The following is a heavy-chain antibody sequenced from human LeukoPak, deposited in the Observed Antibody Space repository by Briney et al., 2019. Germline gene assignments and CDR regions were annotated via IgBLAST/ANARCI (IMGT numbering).Heavy chain of an antibody. D-gene: IGHD3-3*01. CDR3: ARERDWSGRYNWFDP. V-gene: IGHV1-46*03. CDR1: GYTFTSYY. J-gene: IGHJ5*02. Sequence: GASVKVSCRASGYTFTSYYMHWVRQAPGQGLEWMGIINPSGGSTSYAQKFQGRVTMTRDTSTSTVYMELSSLRSEDTAVYYCARERDWSGRYNWFDPWGQGTLVTVSS. CDR2: INPSGGST.